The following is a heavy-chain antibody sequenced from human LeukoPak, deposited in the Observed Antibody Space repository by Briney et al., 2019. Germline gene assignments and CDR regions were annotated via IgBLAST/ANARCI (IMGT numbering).Heavy chain of an antibody. CDR3: ARAYYYDSSGYYYEGRGYYYYMDV. J-gene: IGHJ6*03. Sequence: SETLSLTCTVSGGSISSYYWSWIRQPPGKGLEWIGYIYYSGSTNYNPSLKSRVTISVDTSKNQFSLKLSSVTAADTAMYYCARAYYYDSSGYYYEGRGYYYYMDVWGKGTTVTVSS. CDR1: GGSISSYY. V-gene: IGHV4-59*01. D-gene: IGHD3-22*01. CDR2: IYYSGST.